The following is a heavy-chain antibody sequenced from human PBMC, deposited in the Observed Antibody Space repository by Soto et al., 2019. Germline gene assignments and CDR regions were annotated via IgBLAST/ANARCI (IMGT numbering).Heavy chain of an antibody. CDR3: ARLLGWELLPLGYYFDY. CDR2: IYYSGST. V-gene: IGHV4-59*01. Sequence: SETLSLTCTVSGGSISSYYWSWIRQPPGKGLEWIGYIYYSGSTNYNPSLKSRVTISVDTSKNQFSLKLSSVTAADTAVYYCARLLGWELLPLGYYFDYWGQGTLVTVSS. D-gene: IGHD1-26*01. J-gene: IGHJ4*02. CDR1: GGSISSYY.